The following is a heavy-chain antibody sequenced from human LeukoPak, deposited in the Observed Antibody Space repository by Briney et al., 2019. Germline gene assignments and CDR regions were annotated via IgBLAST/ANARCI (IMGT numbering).Heavy chain of an antibody. V-gene: IGHV4-39*07. J-gene: IGHJ6*03. CDR2: IYYSGST. D-gene: IGHD6-13*01. CDR1: GGSISSSSYY. CDR3: ARGRRSSSWLRNYYYYYYMDV. Sequence: SETLSLTCTVSGGSISSSSYYWGWIRQPPGKGLEWIGSIYYSGSTYYNPSLKSRVTISVDTSKNQFSLKLSSVTAADTAVYYCARGRRSSSWLRNYYYYYYMDVWGKGTTVTVSS.